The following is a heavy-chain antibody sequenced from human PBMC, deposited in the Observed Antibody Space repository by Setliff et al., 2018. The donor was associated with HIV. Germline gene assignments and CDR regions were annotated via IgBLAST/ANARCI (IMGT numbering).Heavy chain of an antibody. Sequence: GGSLRLSCAASGFSFTNAWMSWVRQAPGKGLEWVGRIMSKADGGTAEYASSVKGRFTISRDESKNTLYLQMNSLKIEDTAIYYCTPIDYWGQGALVTVSS. J-gene: IGHJ4*02. CDR1: GFSFTNAW. CDR2: IMSKADGGTA. CDR3: TPIDY. V-gene: IGHV3-15*01.